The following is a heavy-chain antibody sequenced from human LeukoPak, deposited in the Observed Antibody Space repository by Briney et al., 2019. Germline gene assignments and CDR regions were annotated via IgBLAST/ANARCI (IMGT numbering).Heavy chain of an antibody. Sequence: GGSLRLSCAASGFTFSDYYMSWIRQAPGKGLGWGSYICSSVSTIYYADSVKGRFTTSRGNAKNSLYLQMNSLRAEDTAVYYCASPLGYSYGEEDAFDIWGQGTMVTVSS. CDR3: ASPLGYSYGEEDAFDI. D-gene: IGHD5-18*01. CDR1: GFTFSDYY. V-gene: IGHV3-11*04. J-gene: IGHJ3*02. CDR2: ICSSVSTI.